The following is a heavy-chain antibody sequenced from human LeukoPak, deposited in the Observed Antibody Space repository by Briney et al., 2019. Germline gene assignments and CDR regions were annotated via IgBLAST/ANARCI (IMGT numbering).Heavy chain of an antibody. CDR3: ARGHWYFDL. V-gene: IGHV4-59*08. CDR1: GGSISSYY. J-gene: IGHJ2*01. Sequence: SETLSLTCTVSGGSISSYYWSWLRQPPGKGLEWIGYIYYSGSTSYNPSLKSRVTISVDTSKNQFSLKLSSVTAADTAVYYCARGHWYFDLWGRGPLVTVSS. CDR2: IYYSGST.